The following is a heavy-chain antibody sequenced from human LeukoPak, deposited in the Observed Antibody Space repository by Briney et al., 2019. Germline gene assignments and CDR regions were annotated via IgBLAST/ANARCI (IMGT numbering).Heavy chain of an antibody. V-gene: IGHV3-23*01. J-gene: IGHJ3*01. D-gene: IGHD2-21*02. Sequence: GGSLRLSCAGSGFTFSSNAMSWVRQAPGKGLEWVSTISGNYGSTYYADSVKGRFTISRDNFKNTVFLRMNSLRAEDTAVYYCAKVVLLLTASDAFDFWGQGTKVTVSS. CDR3: AKVVLLLTASDAFDF. CDR1: GFTFSSNA. CDR2: ISGNYGST.